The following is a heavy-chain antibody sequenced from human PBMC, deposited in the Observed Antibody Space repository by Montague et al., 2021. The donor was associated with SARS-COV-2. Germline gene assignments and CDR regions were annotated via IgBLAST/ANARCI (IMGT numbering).Heavy chain of an antibody. V-gene: IGHV4-4*07. J-gene: IGHJ4*02. CDR2: IHASGIS. CDR1: GGSTNNYY. D-gene: IGHD3-10*01. CDR3: SSMVRSQVYYFDY. Sequence: TLSLTCTVSGGSTNNYYWSWIRQPAGKGLEWIGRIHASGISTYNPSLETRVTMSVDTSKNQFSLKLSSVTAADTAVYYCSSMVRSQVYYFDYWGQGTLVTVSS.